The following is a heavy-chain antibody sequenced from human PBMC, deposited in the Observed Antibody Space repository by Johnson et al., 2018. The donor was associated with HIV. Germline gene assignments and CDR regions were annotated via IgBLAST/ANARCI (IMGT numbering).Heavy chain of an antibody. CDR1: GFTFDDYG. D-gene: IGHD6-19*01. Sequence: VQLVESGGGVVRPGGSLRLSCAASGFTFDDYGMSWVRQAPGKGLEWVSGINWNGGRTGYADSVKGRFTLSRDNAKNSLYLQMNSLRGEDTALYYCARAGGAVRVNGFDMWGQGTMVTVSS. J-gene: IGHJ3*02. V-gene: IGHV3-20*04. CDR3: ARAGGAVRVNGFDM. CDR2: INWNGGRT.